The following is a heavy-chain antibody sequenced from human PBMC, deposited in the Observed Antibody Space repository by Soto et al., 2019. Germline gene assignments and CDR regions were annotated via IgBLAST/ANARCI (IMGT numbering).Heavy chain of an antibody. J-gene: IGHJ6*02. CDR1: GGTFSSYT. D-gene: IGHD3-10*01. CDR2: IIPILGIA. V-gene: IGHV1-69*08. Sequence: QVQLVQSGAEVKKPGSSVKVSCKASGGTFSSYTISWVRQAPGQGLEWMGRIIPILGIANYAQKFQGRVTITADKSTSTAYMELSSLRSEDTAVYYCARDRGSGAGMDVWGQGTTVTVSS. CDR3: ARDRGSGAGMDV.